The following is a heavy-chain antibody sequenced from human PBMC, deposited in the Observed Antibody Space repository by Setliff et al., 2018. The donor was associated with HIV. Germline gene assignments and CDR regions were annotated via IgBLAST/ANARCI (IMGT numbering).Heavy chain of an antibody. CDR3: ARDGGEY. CDR2: IKQDGSEK. Sequence: PGGSLRLSCAASGFTFSNAWMSWVRQAPGKGLEWVANIKQDGSEKYYGDSVQGRFTVSRDNAENSVYLQMNSLRAEDTAVYYCARDGGEYWGQGTLVTVSS. D-gene: IGHD3-16*01. J-gene: IGHJ4*02. V-gene: IGHV3-7*01. CDR1: GFTFSNAW.